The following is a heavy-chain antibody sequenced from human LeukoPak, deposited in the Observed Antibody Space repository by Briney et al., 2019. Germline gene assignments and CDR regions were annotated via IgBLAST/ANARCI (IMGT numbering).Heavy chain of an antibody. CDR1: GDSISRYY. J-gene: IGHJ4*02. CDR2: IYYSGST. D-gene: IGHD1-7*01. V-gene: IGHV4-59*01. Sequence: SERLSLTCTVSGDSISRYYWSWIRQPPGKGLEWIGYIYYSGSTNYNPSLKSRVTISVDTSKNQFSLKLTSVTAADTAVYHCGRYRSAGTEGIGIDYWGQGILVTVSS. CDR3: GRYRSAGTEGIGIDY.